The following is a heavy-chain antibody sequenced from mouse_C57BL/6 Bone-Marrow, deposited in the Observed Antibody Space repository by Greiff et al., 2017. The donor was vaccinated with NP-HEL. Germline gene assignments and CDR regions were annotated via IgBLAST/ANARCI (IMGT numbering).Heavy chain of an antibody. V-gene: IGHV1-69*01. J-gene: IGHJ1*03. D-gene: IGHD2-5*01. CDR3: ARRSNYVRWYFGV. CDR1: GYTFTSYW. CDR2: IDPSDSYT. Sequence: VQLQQPGAELVMPGASVKLSCKASGYTFTSYWMHWVKQRPGQGLEWIGEIDPSDSYTNYNQKFKGKSTLTVDKSSSTAYMQLSSLTSEDSAVYYCARRSNYVRWYFGVWGTGATVSVAS.